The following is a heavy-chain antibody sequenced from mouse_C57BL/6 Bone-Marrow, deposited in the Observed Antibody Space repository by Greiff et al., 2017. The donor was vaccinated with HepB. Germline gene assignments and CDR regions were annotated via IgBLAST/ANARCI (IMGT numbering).Heavy chain of an antibody. J-gene: IGHJ1*03. V-gene: IGHV1-72*01. D-gene: IGHD1-1*01. CDR2: IEPNSGGT. Sequence: VQLQQPGAELVKPGASVKLSCKASGYTFTSYWMHWVKQRPGRGLEWIGRIEPNSGGTKYNEKFKSKATLTVDKPSSTAYMQLSSLTSEDSAVYYCARRDGSSHWYFDVWGTGTTVTVSS. CDR3: ARRDGSSHWYFDV. CDR1: GYTFTSYW.